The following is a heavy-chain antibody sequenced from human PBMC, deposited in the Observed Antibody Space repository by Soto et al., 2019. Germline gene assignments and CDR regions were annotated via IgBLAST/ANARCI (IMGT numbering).Heavy chain of an antibody. Sequence: GEYLEISCRGSGYSFNSYWLGWVRQMPGKGLEWMGIIYPGDSHTRYIPSFQGQVTISADKSISTAYLEWSSLKASDTGMYYCASNRGAIYYYGMDVWGQGTTVTVSS. CDR3: ASNRGAIYYYGMDV. CDR1: GYSFNSYW. V-gene: IGHV5-51*01. J-gene: IGHJ6*02. CDR2: IYPGDSHT. D-gene: IGHD2-2*01.